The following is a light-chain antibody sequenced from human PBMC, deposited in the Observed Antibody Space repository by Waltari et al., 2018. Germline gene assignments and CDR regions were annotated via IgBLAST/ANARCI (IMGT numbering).Light chain of an antibody. CDR1: QNIRTY. Sequence: DIQMTQSPSSLSASVGDRVTITCRASQNIRTYLNWYQQKPGKAPNLLIYSASTLHSGVTSRFSGSGSGTDFTLTINSLQPEDFASYYCQQSYSTPPAWTFGQGTKVEIK. V-gene: IGKV1-39*01. J-gene: IGKJ1*01. CDR2: SAS. CDR3: QQSYSTPPAWT.